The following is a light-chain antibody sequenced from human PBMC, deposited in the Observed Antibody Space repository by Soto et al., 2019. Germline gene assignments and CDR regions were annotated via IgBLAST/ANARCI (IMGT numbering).Light chain of an antibody. CDR2: GAS. V-gene: IGKV3-20*01. Sequence: EIVLTQSPGTLSLSPGERATLSCRASQSVSSTYLVWYQQKPGQAPRLLIYGASSRATGIPDRFSGSGSGTDFTLTISRLEPEDFAVYYCQEYAVSPTFGQGTRVEIK. J-gene: IGKJ1*01. CDR3: QEYAVSPT. CDR1: QSVSSTY.